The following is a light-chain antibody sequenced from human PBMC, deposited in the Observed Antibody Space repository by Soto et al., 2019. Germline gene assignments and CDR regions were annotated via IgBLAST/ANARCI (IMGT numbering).Light chain of an antibody. J-gene: IGKJ1*01. Sequence: DIVMTQSPLSLPVTPGEPASISCRSSQSLLHSNGYNYLDWYLQKPGQSPQLLIYLGSHRASGGPHRFSGSASGTDFTPKITRVEAVDVGVSYCKQALQTPWSVGQGTKVEIK. CDR2: LGS. CDR1: QSLLHSNGYNY. V-gene: IGKV2-28*01. CDR3: KQALQTPWS.